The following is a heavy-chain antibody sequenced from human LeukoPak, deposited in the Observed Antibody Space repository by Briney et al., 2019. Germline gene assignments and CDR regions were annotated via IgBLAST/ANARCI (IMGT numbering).Heavy chain of an antibody. CDR2: INPSGGST. D-gene: IGHD2-2*01. CDR3: ARESPRGRYCSSTSCYDDAFDI. V-gene: IGHV1-46*01. Sequence: ASVKVSCKASGYTFTSYYMHWVRQAPGQGLEWMGLINPSGGSTSYAQKFQGRVTMTRDTSTSTVYMELSSLRSEDTAVYYCARESPRGRYCSSTSCYDDAFDIWGQGTMVTVSS. J-gene: IGHJ3*02. CDR1: GYTFTSYY.